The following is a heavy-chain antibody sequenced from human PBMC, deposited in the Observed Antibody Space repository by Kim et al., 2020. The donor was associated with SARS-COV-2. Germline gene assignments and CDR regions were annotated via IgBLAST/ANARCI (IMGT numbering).Heavy chain of an antibody. CDR2: VNSDGTST. D-gene: IGHD1-26*01. V-gene: IGHV3-74*01. CDR1: GFTFRSHW. CDR3: TRGGEVSRPSGSYGDC. Sequence: GGSLRLSCAASGFTFRSHWMLWVRQAPGKGQVWVSRVNSDGTSTAYTDYVKGRFTISRDNAKDTLYLQMNSLSAEDTAVYYCTRGGEVSRPSGSYGDCWGQGTLVTVSS. J-gene: IGHJ4*02.